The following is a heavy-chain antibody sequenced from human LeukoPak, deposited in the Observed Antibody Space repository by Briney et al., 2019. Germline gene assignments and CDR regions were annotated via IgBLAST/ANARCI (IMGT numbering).Heavy chain of an antibody. D-gene: IGHD3-22*01. J-gene: IGHJ3*02. Sequence: SETLSLTCTVSSGSISTSNYYWGWVRQPPGKALEWIGNIFYSGSTYYSPSLKSRVTISLDTSRNQFSLKLNSVTAADTAVYYCARVHYYDSSGGAFDIWGQGTMVTVSS. CDR2: IFYSGST. CDR1: SGSISTSNYY. V-gene: IGHV4-39*07. CDR3: ARVHYYDSSGGAFDI.